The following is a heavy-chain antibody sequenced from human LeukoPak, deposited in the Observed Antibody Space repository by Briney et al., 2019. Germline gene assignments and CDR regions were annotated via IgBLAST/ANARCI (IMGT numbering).Heavy chain of an antibody. V-gene: IGHV4-31*03. Sequence: SETLSLTCTVSGGSISSGGYYWSWIRQHPGKGLEWIGYIYYSGSTYYNPSPKSRVTMSVDTSKNQFSLKLSSVTAVDTAVYYCARVMDCSSTSCQSYYYYYGMDVWGQGTTVTVSS. D-gene: IGHD2-2*01. CDR2: IYYSGST. CDR3: ARVMDCSSTSCQSYYYYYGMDV. J-gene: IGHJ6*02. CDR1: GGSISSGGYY.